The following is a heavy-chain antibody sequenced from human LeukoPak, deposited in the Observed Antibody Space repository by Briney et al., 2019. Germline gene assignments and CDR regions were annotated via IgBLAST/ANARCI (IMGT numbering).Heavy chain of an antibody. V-gene: IGHV3-48*03. CDR3: ARKLPGTVYFDY. CDR2: ISGSDGTI. Sequence: PGGSLRLSCVASGFTFSSYGMNWVRQAPGKGLEWISFISGSDGTIYYADSVKGRFTISRDNPKNSLFLQMNSLRVEDTAVYFCARKLPGTVYFDYWGQGTLVAVSS. J-gene: IGHJ4*02. CDR1: GFTFSSYG. D-gene: IGHD1-1*01.